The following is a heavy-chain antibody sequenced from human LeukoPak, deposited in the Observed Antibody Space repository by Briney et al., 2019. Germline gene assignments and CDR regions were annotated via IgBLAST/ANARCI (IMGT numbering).Heavy chain of an antibody. CDR1: GYTFTGYY. CDR2: INPNSGGT. J-gene: IGHJ4*02. D-gene: IGHD4-17*01. Sequence: EASVKVSCKASGYTFTGYYMNWVRQAPGQGLEWMGWINPNSGGTNYAQKFQGRVTMTRDTSISTAYMELSRLRSDDTAVYYCARDVHHYGMSDFDYWGQGTLVTVSS. V-gene: IGHV1-2*02. CDR3: ARDVHHYGMSDFDY.